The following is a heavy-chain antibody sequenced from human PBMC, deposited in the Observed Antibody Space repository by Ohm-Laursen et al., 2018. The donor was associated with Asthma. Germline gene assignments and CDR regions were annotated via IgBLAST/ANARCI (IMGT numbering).Heavy chain of an antibody. Sequence: GSLRLSCAASGFTFYNYAMSWVRQAPGMGLEWVSGISESGGSTYYADSVKGRFTVSRDNSKNTLFLQMNSLRAEDTAVYYCVKFLHRREYEVYYHGLDVWGQGTTVTVSS. D-gene: IGHD2-2*01. CDR3: VKFLHRREYEVYYHGLDV. V-gene: IGHV3-23*01. CDR1: GFTFYNYA. J-gene: IGHJ6*02. CDR2: ISESGGST.